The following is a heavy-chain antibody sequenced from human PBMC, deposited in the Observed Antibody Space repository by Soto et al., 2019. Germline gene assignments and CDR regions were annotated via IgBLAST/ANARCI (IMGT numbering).Heavy chain of an antibody. CDR3: AKVAPAAILVYYGMDV. Sequence: PGGSLRLSCAASGFTFSSYGMHWVRQAPGKGLEWVAVISYDGSNKYYADSVKGRFTISRDNSKNTLYLQMNSLRAEDTAVYYCAKVAPAAILVYYGMDVWGQGTTVTVSS. D-gene: IGHD2-2*02. J-gene: IGHJ6*02. CDR2: ISYDGSNK. V-gene: IGHV3-30*18. CDR1: GFTFSSYG.